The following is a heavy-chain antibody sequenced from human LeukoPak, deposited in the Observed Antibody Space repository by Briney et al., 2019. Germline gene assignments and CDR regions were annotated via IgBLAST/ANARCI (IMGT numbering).Heavy chain of an antibody. D-gene: IGHD6-13*01. Sequence: GGSLRLSCAASGSTFSDYWTHWVRQAPGKGLVWVSRIKNDGSSTTYADSVKGRFTISRDNAKNTLSLLMSALRVDDTAVYYCVRNSATGFDSWGQGTLVTVSS. CDR1: GSTFSDYW. CDR2: IKNDGSST. CDR3: VRNSATGFDS. J-gene: IGHJ4*02. V-gene: IGHV3-74*01.